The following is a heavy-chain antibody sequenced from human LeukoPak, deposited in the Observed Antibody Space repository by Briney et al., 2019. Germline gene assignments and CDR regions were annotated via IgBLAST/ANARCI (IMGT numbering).Heavy chain of an antibody. Sequence: ASVKVSCKTSGYTFNDYYMHWVRQAPGQGLEWIGWINPKSGDTNYAQHFQGRVTMTRDTSTNTGYMDLSRLKSDATAVYHCARGGGTNFGVITDWGQGALVTVSS. D-gene: IGHD3-3*01. CDR3: ARGGGTNFGVITD. CDR1: GYTFNDYY. J-gene: IGHJ4*02. V-gene: IGHV1-2*02. CDR2: INPKSGDT.